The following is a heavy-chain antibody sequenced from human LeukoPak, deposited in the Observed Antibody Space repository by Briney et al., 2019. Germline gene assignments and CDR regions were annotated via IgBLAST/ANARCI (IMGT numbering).Heavy chain of an antibody. V-gene: IGHV7-4-1*02. CDR3: AREDTVTTVYYFDY. Sequence: ASVKVSCKASGYTFTSYAMNWVRQAPGQGLEWMGWINTNTGNPTYAQGFTGRFVFSLGTSVSTAYLQISSLKAEDTAVYYCAREDTVTTVYYFDYWGQGTLVTVSS. D-gene: IGHD4-17*01. CDR2: INTNTGNP. CDR1: GYTFTSYA. J-gene: IGHJ4*02.